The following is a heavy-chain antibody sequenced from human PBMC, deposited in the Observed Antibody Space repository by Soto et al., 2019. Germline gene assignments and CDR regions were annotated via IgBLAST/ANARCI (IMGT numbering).Heavy chain of an antibody. V-gene: IGHV4-30-4*01. CDR1: GGSISSGDYY. J-gene: IGHJ6*02. CDR2: IYYSGST. CDR3: ARVSPPNYYYYGMDV. Sequence: QVPLQESGPGLVKPSQTLSLTCTVSGGSISSGDYYWSWIRQPPGKGLEWIGYIYYSGSTYYNPSLKSRVTISVDTSKNQFSLKLSSVTAADTAVYYCARVSPPNYYYYGMDVWGQGTTVTVSS.